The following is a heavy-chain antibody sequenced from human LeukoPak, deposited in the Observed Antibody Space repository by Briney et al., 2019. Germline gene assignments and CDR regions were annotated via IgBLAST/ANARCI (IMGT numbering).Heavy chain of an antibody. CDR3: ARDYSSGWDDAFDI. V-gene: IGHV3-48*03. Sequence: GGSLRLSCAASGFTFSSYEMNWVSQAPGKGLEWVSYISSSGSTIYYADSVKGRFTISRDNAKNSLYLQMNSLRADDTAVYYCARDYSSGWDDAFDIWGQGTMVTVSS. D-gene: IGHD6-19*01. J-gene: IGHJ3*02. CDR1: GFTFSSYE. CDR2: ISSSGSTI.